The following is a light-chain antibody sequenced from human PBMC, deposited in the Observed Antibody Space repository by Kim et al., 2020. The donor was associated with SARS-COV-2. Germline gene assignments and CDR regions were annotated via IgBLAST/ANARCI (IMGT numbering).Light chain of an antibody. CDR2: AVS. J-gene: IGLJ1*01. V-gene: IGLV2-14*03. Sequence: GQSITISCTGTSSDVGGYNYVSWYQQHPAKAPKLILYAVSTRPSWISYRFSGSKYGNTASLTISGLQAEDETDYYCSSYTASSTLVFGTGTKVTVL. CDR1: SSDVGGYNY. CDR3: SSYTASSTLV.